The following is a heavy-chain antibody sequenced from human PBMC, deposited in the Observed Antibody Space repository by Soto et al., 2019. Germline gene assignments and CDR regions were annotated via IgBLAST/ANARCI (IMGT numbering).Heavy chain of an antibody. D-gene: IGHD3-3*01. J-gene: IGHJ5*02. Sequence: QAPGQRLEWMGWINAGNGNTKYSQKFQGRVTITRDTSASTAYMELSSLRSEDTAVYYCARELYRITIFGVVIENNWFDPWGQGTLVTVSS. CDR3: ARELYRITIFGVVIENNWFDP. V-gene: IGHV1-3*01. CDR2: INAGNGNT.